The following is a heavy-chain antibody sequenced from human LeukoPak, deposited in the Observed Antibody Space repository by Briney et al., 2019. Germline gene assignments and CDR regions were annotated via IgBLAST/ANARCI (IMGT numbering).Heavy chain of an antibody. D-gene: IGHD2-21*02. Sequence: SETLSLTCTVSGGSIRSYYWSWIRQPPGKRLEWIPCIYYSGSTKYNPSLESRVTISVDMSKNQFSLKLSSVTAADTALYYCARVKKDGGGDSGFDPWGQGTLVTVSS. J-gene: IGHJ5*02. CDR2: IYYSGST. V-gene: IGHV4-59*01. CDR3: ARVKKDGGGDSGFDP. CDR1: GGSIRSYY.